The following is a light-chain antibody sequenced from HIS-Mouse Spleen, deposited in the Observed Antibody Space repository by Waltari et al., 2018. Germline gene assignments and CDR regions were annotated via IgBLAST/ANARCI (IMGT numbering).Light chain of an antibody. CDR2: SKN. CDR3: NSRDSSGNHLV. Sequence: SSELTQDPAVSVALGQTVRITCQGDSLRSYYASWYQQKPGQAPVLVIYSKNNRPSGIPDRFSGSSSGNTASLTITGAQAEDEADYCCNSRDSSGNHLVFGGGTKLTVL. J-gene: IGLJ2*01. V-gene: IGLV3-19*01. CDR1: SLRSYY.